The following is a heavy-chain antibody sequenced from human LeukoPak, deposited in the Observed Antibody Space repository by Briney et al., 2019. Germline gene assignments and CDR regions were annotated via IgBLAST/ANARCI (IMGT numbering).Heavy chain of an antibody. V-gene: IGHV1-69*13. J-gene: IGHJ4*02. D-gene: IGHD3-22*01. CDR1: GGTFSSYA. CDR2: IIPIFGTA. CDR3: ARVNYYDPSFDY. Sequence: ASVKVSCKACGGTFSSYAISWVRQAPGQGLEWMGGIIPIFGTANYAQKFQGRLTITADESTSTAYMELSSLRSEDTAVYYCARVNYYDPSFDYWGQGTLVTVYS.